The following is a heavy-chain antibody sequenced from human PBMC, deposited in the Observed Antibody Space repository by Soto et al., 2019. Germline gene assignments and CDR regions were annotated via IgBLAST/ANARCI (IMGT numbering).Heavy chain of an antibody. CDR3: ARATPGY. V-gene: IGHV3-21*01. CDR2: ISSSSSYI. CDR1: EFTFSSYS. Sequence: GLLRHSCGSSEFTFSSYSMNWVRQAPGKGLEWVSSISSSSSYIYYADSVKGRFTISRDNAKNSLYLQMNSLRAEDTAVYYCARATPGYWGQGTLVTVSS. J-gene: IGHJ4*02.